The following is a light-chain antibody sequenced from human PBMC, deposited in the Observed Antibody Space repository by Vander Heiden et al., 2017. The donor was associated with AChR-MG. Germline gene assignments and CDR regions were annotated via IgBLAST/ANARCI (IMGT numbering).Light chain of an antibody. CDR2: GAS. Sequence: EIVLTRSPGTLSLSPGEGATLSCRASQSISSSYLDRYQQKPGQSPRLLIYGASSRATGSPDKFSGGGSGTGFTLTISRLEPDDFAVYYCHEDCNLWTFGQGTKVEI. V-gene: IGKV3-20*01. CDR1: QSISSSY. CDR3: HEDCNLWT. J-gene: IGKJ1*01.